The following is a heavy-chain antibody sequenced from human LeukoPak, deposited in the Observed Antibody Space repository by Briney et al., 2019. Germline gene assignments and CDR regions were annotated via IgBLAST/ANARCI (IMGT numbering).Heavy chain of an antibody. CDR1: EFTFSEYW. CDR2: IRKEGSRK. D-gene: IGHD2-21*02. Sequence: PGGSLRLSCAASEFTFSEYWITWVRQAPGKGLEWVATIRKEGSRKYYVDSVKGRFTISRDNAKNSLYLQMDSLRAEDTATYYCARDSNFHSDYYYDVFDIWGQGTVVTVSS. CDR3: ARDSNFHSDYYYDVFDI. V-gene: IGHV3-7*01. J-gene: IGHJ3*02.